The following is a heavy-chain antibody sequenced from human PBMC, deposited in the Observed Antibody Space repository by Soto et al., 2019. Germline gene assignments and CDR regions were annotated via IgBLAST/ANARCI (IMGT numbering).Heavy chain of an antibody. D-gene: IGHD4-17*01. Sequence: SETLSLTCTVSGGSISSYYWSWIRQPPGKGLEWIGYIYYSGSTYYNPSLKSRVTISVDTSKNQFSLKLSSVTAADTAVYYCARDYGGNSDWFDPWGQGTLVTVSS. J-gene: IGHJ5*02. CDR2: IYYSGST. CDR1: GGSISSYY. CDR3: ARDYGGNSDWFDP. V-gene: IGHV4-59*12.